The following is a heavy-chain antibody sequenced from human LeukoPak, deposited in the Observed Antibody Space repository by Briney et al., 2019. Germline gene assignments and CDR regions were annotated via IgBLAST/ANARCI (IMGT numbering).Heavy chain of an antibody. CDR1: GVTFNNYA. D-gene: IGHD4-17*01. CDR2: IIPIFGTA. V-gene: IGHV1-69*01. Sequence: ASVKVSCKASGVTFNNYAISWVRQAPGQGLEWMGGIIPIFGTANYAQMFQGRVTITADESTSTAYMELSSLRSEDTAVYYCADYGDPEGRAFDIWGQGTMVTVSS. J-gene: IGHJ3*02. CDR3: ADYGDPEGRAFDI.